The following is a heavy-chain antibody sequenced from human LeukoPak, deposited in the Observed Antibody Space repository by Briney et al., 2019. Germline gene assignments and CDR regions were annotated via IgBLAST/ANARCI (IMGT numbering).Heavy chain of an antibody. D-gene: IGHD5-18*01. CDR1: GYTFTSYG. V-gene: IGHV1-18*01. J-gene: IGHJ6*03. Sequence: ASVKASCKASGYTFTSYGINWVRQAPGQGLEWMGWISVYNGNTNYAQRLQGRVSMTTDTSTSTAYMELRSLRSDDSAVYYCARGYSYGYYYYMDVWDKATTVTVSS. CDR2: ISVYNGNT. CDR3: ARGYSYGYYYYMDV.